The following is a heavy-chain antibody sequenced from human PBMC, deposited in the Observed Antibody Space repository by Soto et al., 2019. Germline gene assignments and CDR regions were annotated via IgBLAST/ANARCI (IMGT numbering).Heavy chain of an antibody. CDR3: TRVSPRDYYDSSGYQDY. Sequence: RRLSCTASGFTFGDYAMSWVRQAPGKGLEWVGFIRSKAYGGTTEYAASVKGRFTISRDDSKSIAYLQMNSLKTEDTAVYYCTRVSPRDYYDSSGYQDYWGQGTLVTVSS. CDR1: GFTFGDYA. V-gene: IGHV3-49*04. CDR2: IRSKAYGGTT. D-gene: IGHD3-22*01. J-gene: IGHJ4*02.